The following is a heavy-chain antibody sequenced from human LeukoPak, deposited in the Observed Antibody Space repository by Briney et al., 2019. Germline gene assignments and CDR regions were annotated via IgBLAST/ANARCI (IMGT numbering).Heavy chain of an antibody. CDR3: ARGPGIAAAGGLSGYYFDY. CDR2: IIPIFGTA. J-gene: IGHJ4*02. Sequence: SVKVSCKASGGTFSSYAISWVRQAPGQGLEWMGGIIPIFGTANYAQKFQGRVTITADESTSTVYMELSSLRSEDTAVYYCARGPGIAAAGGLSGYYFDYWGQGTLVTVSS. D-gene: IGHD6-13*01. CDR1: GGTFSSYA. V-gene: IGHV1-69*13.